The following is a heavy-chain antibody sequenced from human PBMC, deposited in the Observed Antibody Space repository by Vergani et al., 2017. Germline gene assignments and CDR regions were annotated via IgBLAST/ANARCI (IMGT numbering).Heavy chain of an antibody. V-gene: IGHV5-51*01. CDR3: TRHVPCGDGACLHFDH. CDR2: IYPGDSDT. CDR1: GYSFTSYW. D-gene: IGHD2-21*01. J-gene: IGHJ4*02. Sequence: EVQLVQSGAEVKKPGESLKISCKGSGYSFTSYWIGWVRQMPGKGLEWMGIIYPGDSDTRYSPSFQGHVTMSLDKSITTAYLQWRSLKASDTAIYYCTRHVPCGDGACLHFDHWGQGTQVTVSS.